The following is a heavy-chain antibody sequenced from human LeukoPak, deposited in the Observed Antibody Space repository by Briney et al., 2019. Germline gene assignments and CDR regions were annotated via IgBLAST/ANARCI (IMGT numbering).Heavy chain of an antibody. CDR2: ISYEGSNK. Sequence: GGSLRLSCAASGFTFSSYAMHWARQAPGKGLEWVAVISYEGSNKYDADSVKGRFTISRDNSKNTLYVQRNSLRAEDTAVYYCARDRTPPDRRGGNWFDPWGQGTLVTVSS. V-gene: IGHV3-30*01. D-gene: IGHD1-14*01. CDR1: GFTFSSYA. J-gene: IGHJ5*02. CDR3: ARDRTPPDRRGGNWFDP.